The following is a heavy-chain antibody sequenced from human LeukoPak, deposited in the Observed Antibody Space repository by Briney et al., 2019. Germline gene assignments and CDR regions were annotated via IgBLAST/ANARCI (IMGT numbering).Heavy chain of an antibody. CDR1: GFTFDDYG. CDR2: INWNGGST. CDR3: ARDPLGCSSTSCSHFDY. V-gene: IGHV3-20*04. J-gene: IGHJ4*02. D-gene: IGHD2-2*01. Sequence: GGSLRLSCAASGFTFDDYGMSWVRQAPGKGLEWVSGINWNGGSTGYADSVKGRSTISRDNAKNSLYLQMNSLRAEDTALYYCARDPLGCSSTSCSHFDYWGQGTLVTVSS.